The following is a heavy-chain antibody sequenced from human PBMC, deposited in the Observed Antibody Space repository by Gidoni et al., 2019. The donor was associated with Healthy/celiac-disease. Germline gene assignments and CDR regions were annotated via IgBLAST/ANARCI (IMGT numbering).Heavy chain of an antibody. CDR2: FDPEDGET. J-gene: IGHJ3*02. V-gene: IGHV1-24*01. D-gene: IGHD1-1*01. CDR1: GYTLTELS. CDR3: ATSGTGTHGGAFDI. Sequence: QVQLVQSGAEVKKPGASVTVSCKVSGYTLTELSMHWVRQAPGKGLEWMGGFDPEDGETIYEQKFQGRVTMTEDTSTDTAYMELRSLRSEDTAVYYCATSGTGTHGGAFDIWGQGTMVTVSS.